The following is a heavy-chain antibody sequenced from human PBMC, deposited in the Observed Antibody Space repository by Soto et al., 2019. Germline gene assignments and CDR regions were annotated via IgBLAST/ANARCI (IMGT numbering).Heavy chain of an antibody. CDR1: GFTFSSYG. CDR3: ASHLGGWPEFAVAGIGYFDY. D-gene: IGHD6-19*01. Sequence: GGSLRLSCAASGFTFSSYGMHWVRQAPGKGLEWVAVISYDGSNKYYADSVKGRFTISRDNSKNTLYLQMNSLRAEDTAVYYCASHLGGWPEFAVAGIGYFDYWGQGTLVTVSS. J-gene: IGHJ4*02. V-gene: IGHV3-30*03. CDR2: ISYDGSNK.